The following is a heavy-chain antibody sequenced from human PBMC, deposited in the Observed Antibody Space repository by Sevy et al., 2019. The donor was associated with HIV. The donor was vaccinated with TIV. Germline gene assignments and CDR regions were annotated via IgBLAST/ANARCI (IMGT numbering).Heavy chain of an antibody. CDR2: ISYDGSNK. D-gene: IGHD3-3*01. Sequence: GGSLRLSCAASGFTFSSYAMHWVRQAPGKGLEWVAVISYDGSNKYYADSVKGRFTISRDNSKNTLYLQMNSLRAEDTAVYYCARDPHDFWSNNRAFEYWGQGTLVTVSS. CDR3: ARDPHDFWSNNRAFEY. CDR1: GFTFSSYA. V-gene: IGHV3-30-3*01. J-gene: IGHJ4*02.